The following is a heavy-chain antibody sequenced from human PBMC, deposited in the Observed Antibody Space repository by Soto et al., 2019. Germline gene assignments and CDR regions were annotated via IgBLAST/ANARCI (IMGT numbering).Heavy chain of an antibody. D-gene: IGHD6-13*01. CDR2: IFSSDSYA. CDR3: TTWRSSSWFDY. CDR1: GYSFSTYS. J-gene: IGHJ4*02. Sequence: GESLKISCKGSGYSFSTYSIGWVRQMPGKGLEWVGNIFSSDSYARYSPSFQGQVTISVDRSISTAYLQWSSLKASDTSMYYCTTWRSSSWFDYWGQGTQVTVSS. V-gene: IGHV5-51*01.